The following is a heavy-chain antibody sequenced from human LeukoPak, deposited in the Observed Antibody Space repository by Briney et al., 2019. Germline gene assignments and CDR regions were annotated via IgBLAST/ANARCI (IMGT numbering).Heavy chain of an antibody. CDR3: AKDLYDILTGSTLDY. V-gene: IGHV3-9*01. D-gene: IGHD3-9*01. J-gene: IGHJ4*02. CDR2: ISWNSGSI. Sequence: PGGSLRLSCAASGFTFSTYAMNWVRQAPGEGLKWVSGISWNSGSIGYADSVKGRFTISRDNAKNSLYLQMNSLRAEDTALYYCAKDLYDILTGSTLDYWGQGTLVTVSS. CDR1: GFTFSTYA.